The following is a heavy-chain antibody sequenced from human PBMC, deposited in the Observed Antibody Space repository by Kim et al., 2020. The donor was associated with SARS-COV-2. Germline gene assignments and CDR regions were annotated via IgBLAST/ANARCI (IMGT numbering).Heavy chain of an antibody. J-gene: IGHJ4*02. V-gene: IGHV4-39*01. CDR2: VYYSGST. D-gene: IGHD3-3*01. CDR1: GDSISSLNFY. Sequence: SETLSLTCTVSGDSISSLNFYWAWIRQPPGMGLEWIGSVYYSGSTSYTPSLKSRVTISVDTSKSQFSLNLSSVTAADTAVYYCARHTAGAPLRFLEWLHLDYWGQGTLVTVSS. CDR3: ARHTAGAPLRFLEWLHLDY.